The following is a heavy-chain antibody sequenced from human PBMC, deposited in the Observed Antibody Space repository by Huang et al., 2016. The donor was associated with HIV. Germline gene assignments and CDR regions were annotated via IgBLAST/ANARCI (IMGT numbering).Heavy chain of an antibody. CDR3: AREKMMSWLDDHDAFDI. Sequence: QVQLQQWGAGLLTPSETLSLTCAVYGGSFSGYYWSWIRHSPGMGLEWIGEIKHSGSTNHNPSLKSRLTISVDTSKNQFSLKLSSVTAADTAVYYCAREKMMSWLDDHDAFDIWGQGTMVTVSS. V-gene: IGHV4-34*01. CDR1: GGSFSGYY. J-gene: IGHJ3*02. CDR2: IKHSGST. D-gene: IGHD1-1*01.